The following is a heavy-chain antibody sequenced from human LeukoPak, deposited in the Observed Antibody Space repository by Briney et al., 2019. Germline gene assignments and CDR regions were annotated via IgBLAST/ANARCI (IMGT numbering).Heavy chain of an antibody. J-gene: IGHJ6*03. Sequence: GGSLRLSCAASGFTFSRNGMHWVRQAPGKGLEWVGVIWYDGSNKYYADSVRGRFTISRDNSKSTMYLQMNSLRVEDTAVYYCAKGIAAGAMGYMDVWGRGTTVTVSS. D-gene: IGHD6-25*01. CDR2: IWYDGSNK. V-gene: IGHV3-33*06. CDR1: GFTFSRNG. CDR3: AKGIAAGAMGYMDV.